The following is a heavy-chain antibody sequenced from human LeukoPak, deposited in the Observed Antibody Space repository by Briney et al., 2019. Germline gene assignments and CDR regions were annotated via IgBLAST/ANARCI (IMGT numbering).Heavy chain of an antibody. CDR1: GYTITGYG. D-gene: IGHD3-3*01. CDR2: ISAYNGNT. J-gene: IGHJ5*02. CDR3: ARGGYDFWSGYTTFDP. V-gene: IGHV1-18*01. Sequence: ASVKVSCKASGYTITGYGISWVRQAPGQGLEWMGWISAYNGNTNYAQKLQGRVTMTTDTSTSTAYMELRSLRSDDTAVYYCARGGYDFWSGYTTFDPWGQGTLVTVSS.